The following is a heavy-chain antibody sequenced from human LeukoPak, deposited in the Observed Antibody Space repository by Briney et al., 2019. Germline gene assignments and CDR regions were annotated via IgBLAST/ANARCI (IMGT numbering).Heavy chain of an antibody. Sequence: KTSETLSLTCTVSGGSISSGDYYWSWIRQPPGKGLEWIGYIYYSGSTYYNPSLKSRVTISVDTSKNQFSLKLSSVTAADTAVYYCARGSGPWGWFDPWGQGTLVTVSS. V-gene: IGHV4-30-4*01. D-gene: IGHD2-15*01. CDR3: ARGSGPWGWFDP. CDR2: IYYSGST. J-gene: IGHJ5*02. CDR1: GGSISSGDYY.